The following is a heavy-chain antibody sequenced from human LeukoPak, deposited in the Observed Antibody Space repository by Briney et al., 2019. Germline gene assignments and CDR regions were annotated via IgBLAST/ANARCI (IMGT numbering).Heavy chain of an antibody. CDR1: GFIFGSYA. Sequence: PGGSLRLSCEVSGFIFGSYAMGWVRQAPGKGLEWVSTISGPGDNTYYADSVKGRFTISRDNSKNTLYLQMNSLRAEDTAIYYCAKEDYYDSRGHIKLDAFDVWGQGTMVTVSS. D-gene: IGHD3-22*01. CDR3: AKEDYYDSRGHIKLDAFDV. V-gene: IGHV3-23*01. J-gene: IGHJ3*01. CDR2: ISGPGDNT.